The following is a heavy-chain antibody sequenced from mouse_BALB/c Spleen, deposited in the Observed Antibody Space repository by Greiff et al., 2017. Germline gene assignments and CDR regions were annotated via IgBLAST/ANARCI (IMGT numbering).Heavy chain of an antibody. J-gene: IGHJ4*01. V-gene: IGHV1-9*01. CDR3: ARGGLRLYAMDY. CDR1: GYTFSSYW. Sequence: QVQLQQSGAELMKPGASVKISCKATGYTFSSYWIEWVKQRPGHGLEWIGEILPGSGSTNYNEKFKGKATFTADTSSNTAYMQLSSLTSEDSAVYCCARGGLRLYAMDYWGQGTSVTVSS. CDR2: ILPGSGST. D-gene: IGHD3-2*02.